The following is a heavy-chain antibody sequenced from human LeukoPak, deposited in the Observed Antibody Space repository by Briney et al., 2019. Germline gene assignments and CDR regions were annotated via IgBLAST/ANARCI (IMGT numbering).Heavy chain of an antibody. D-gene: IGHD3-10*01. CDR1: GFTFSSYS. Sequence: GGPLRLSCAASGFTFSSYSMNWVRQAPGKGLEWVSSISSSSSYIYYADSVKGRFTISRDNAKNSLYLQMNSLRAEDTAVYYCARDRAPATFDYWGQGTLVTVSS. V-gene: IGHV3-21*01. J-gene: IGHJ4*02. CDR3: ARDRAPATFDY. CDR2: ISSSSSYI.